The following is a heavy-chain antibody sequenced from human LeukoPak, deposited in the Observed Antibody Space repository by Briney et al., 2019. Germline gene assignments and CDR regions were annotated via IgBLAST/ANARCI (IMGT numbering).Heavy chain of an antibody. D-gene: IGHD2-15*01. V-gene: IGHV3-23*01. CDR1: GFTFGRYA. CDR2: ISDDGGAT. CDR3: AKGQRVVVPSTRILDV. Sequence: QPRGSLRLSCAASGFTFGRYAMTWVRQAPGRGLEWVSIISDDGGATYYAGSVKGRFTISRDNSKNTLYLQMNTLRAEDTAVYYCAKGQRVVVPSTRILDVWGKGTRVTVSS. J-gene: IGHJ6*03.